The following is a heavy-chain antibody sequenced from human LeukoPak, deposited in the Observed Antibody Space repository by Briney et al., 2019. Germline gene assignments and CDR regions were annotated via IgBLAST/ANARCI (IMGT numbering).Heavy chain of an antibody. J-gene: IGHJ5*02. CDR2: IYYSGST. CDR3: ARVPLLRFLEWLNWFDP. Sequence: SETLSLTCTVSGGSISSYYWSWIRQPPGKGLEWIGYIYYSGSTNYNPSLKSRVTISVDTSKNQFSLKLSSVTAADTAVYYCARVPLLRFLEWLNWFDPWGQGTLVTVSS. CDR1: GGSISSYY. D-gene: IGHD3-3*01. V-gene: IGHV4-59*08.